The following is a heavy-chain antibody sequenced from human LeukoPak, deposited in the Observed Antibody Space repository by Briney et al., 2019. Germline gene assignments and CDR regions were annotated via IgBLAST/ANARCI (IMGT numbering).Heavy chain of an antibody. V-gene: IGHV3-15*01. D-gene: IGHD3-10*01. J-gene: IGHJ4*02. Sequence: GGSLRLSWAASGFTFINAWMSWVRKAPGKGLEWVGRIKSKTDGGTTDYAAPVKGRFTISRDDSKNTLYLQMNSLKTEDTAVYYCTTSYYYGSGSYYNLCDYWGQGTLVAVSS. CDR1: GFTFINAW. CDR3: TTSYYYGSGSYYNLCDY. CDR2: IKSKTDGGTT.